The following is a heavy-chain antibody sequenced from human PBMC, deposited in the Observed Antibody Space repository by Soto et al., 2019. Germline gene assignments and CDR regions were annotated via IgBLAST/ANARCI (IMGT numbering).Heavy chain of an antibody. Sequence: SGPTLVNPTQTLTLTCSFSGFSLTTGVGVGWIRQPPGKALEWLAIIYWNDEKLYNPSLKTRLTITKDTSKNQVVLTVTDMDPVDTATYYCAHRVNMARGPYNYFGPWGQGTMVTVSS. CDR3: AHRVNMARGPYNYFGP. CDR2: IYWNDEK. V-gene: IGHV2-5*01. CDR1: GFSLTTGVG. D-gene: IGHD3-10*01. J-gene: IGHJ5*02.